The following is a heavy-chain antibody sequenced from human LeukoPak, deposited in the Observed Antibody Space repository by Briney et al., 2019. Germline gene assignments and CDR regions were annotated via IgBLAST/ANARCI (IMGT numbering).Heavy chain of an antibody. D-gene: IGHD2-8*02. J-gene: IGHJ4*02. V-gene: IGHV3-11*04. CDR3: ARDETGVGSGEIDF. Sequence: LSLTCAVYGESFSDYYWSWIRQTPGKGLEWVAYISSGGSTIYYADSVRGRFTISRDSATNSLYLQMNSLGDEDTAVYYCARDETGVGSGEIDFWGQGTLVTVSS. CDR2: ISSGGSTI. CDR1: GESFSDYY.